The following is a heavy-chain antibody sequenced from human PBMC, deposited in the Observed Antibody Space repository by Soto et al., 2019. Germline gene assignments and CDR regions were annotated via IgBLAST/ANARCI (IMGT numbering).Heavy chain of an antibody. CDR3: ARKKNSSGYWD. V-gene: IGHV4-59*12. CDR2: IYHDGST. Sequence: PSETLSLTSTVSGGYISSYYWSWIRQPPGKGLEWIGYIYHDGSTTYNPSLKSRVTMSLDTSNNQFSLKLSSVTAVDTAVYYCARKKNSSGYWDWAQGTLVTVSS. CDR1: GGYISSYY. D-gene: IGHD3-22*01. J-gene: IGHJ4*02.